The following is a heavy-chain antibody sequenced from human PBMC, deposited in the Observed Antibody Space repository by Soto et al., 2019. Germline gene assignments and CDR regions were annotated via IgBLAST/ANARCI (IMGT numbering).Heavy chain of an antibody. J-gene: IGHJ4*02. Sequence: EVQVVESGGGLVKPGGSLRLSCEVSGLPFAKVWMSWIRQAPGKGLEWVGRIKSQTDGGRIDYAAPVKGRFTISRDDSKNTLYLQMNSLKTEDTAVYYCSTSVTGTRRAIDYGGQGNLVTVSS. CDR2: IKSQTDGGRI. CDR1: GLPFAKVW. D-gene: IGHD1-7*01. V-gene: IGHV3-15*01. CDR3: STSVTGTRRAIDY.